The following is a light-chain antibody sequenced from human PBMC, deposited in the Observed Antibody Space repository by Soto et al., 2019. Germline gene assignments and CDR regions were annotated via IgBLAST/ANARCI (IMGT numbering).Light chain of an antibody. J-gene: IGKJ1*01. V-gene: IGKV2-24*01. CDR3: MQATLLPWT. CDR2: KIS. Sequence: MSLTPLSSPVTLGQPASSSCRSSQSLVQSAGNTHLSWLQQRPGQPPRLLVYKISMRFSGVPDSISGSWARTDFPLKISMLEAEDVVVYYCMQATLLPWTFGQGTKVAIK. CDR1: QSLVQSAGNTH.